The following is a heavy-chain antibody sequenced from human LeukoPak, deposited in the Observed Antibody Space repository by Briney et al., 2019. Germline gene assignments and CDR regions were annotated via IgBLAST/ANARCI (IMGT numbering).Heavy chain of an antibody. CDR1: GFTFDDYA. D-gene: IGHD3-22*01. Sequence: GGSLRLSSAASGFTFDDYAMHWVRQAPGKGLEWVSGISWNSGSIGYADSVKGRFTISRDNAKNSLYLQMNGLRAEDTALYYCAKGLPYDSSLFDYWGQGTLVTVSS. V-gene: IGHV3-9*01. CDR2: ISWNSGSI. J-gene: IGHJ4*02. CDR3: AKGLPYDSSLFDY.